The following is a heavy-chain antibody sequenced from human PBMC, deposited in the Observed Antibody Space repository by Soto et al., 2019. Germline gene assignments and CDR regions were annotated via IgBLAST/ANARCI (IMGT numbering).Heavy chain of an antibody. D-gene: IGHD3-16*01. CDR2: IFSRGTT. V-gene: IGHV4-30-4*02. CDR3: ARVPSPFDFYYAMDV. Sequence: PSETLSFTCTVSGDSIGSGDNYLRWIRHAPGKGLEGIGYIFSRGTTHYTTSLKSRLTMSLETSQKQFSLKRKSATAADTAVYFCARVPSPFDFYYAMDVWGQGTTVT. J-gene: IGHJ6*02. CDR1: GDSIGSGDNY.